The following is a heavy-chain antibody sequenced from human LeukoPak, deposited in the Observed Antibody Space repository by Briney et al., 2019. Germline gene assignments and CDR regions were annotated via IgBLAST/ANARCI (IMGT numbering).Heavy chain of an antibody. D-gene: IGHD3-22*01. J-gene: IGHJ3*02. V-gene: IGHV4-34*01. CDR3: ARGPNAPQWLLLRRAFDI. CDR2: INHSGST. CDR1: GGSFSGYY. Sequence: SETLSLTCAVYGGSFSGYYWSWIRQPPGKGLEWIGEINHSGSTNYNPSLKSRVTISVDTSKNQFSLKLSSVTAADTAVYYCARGPNAPQWLLLRRAFDIWGQGTMVTVSS.